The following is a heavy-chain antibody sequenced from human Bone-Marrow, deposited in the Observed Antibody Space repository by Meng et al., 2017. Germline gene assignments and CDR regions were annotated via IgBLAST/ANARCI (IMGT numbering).Heavy chain of an antibody. CDR2: TTPDGSAT. V-gene: IGHV3-74*01. D-gene: IGHD1-26*01. CDR1: GFTFRNYW. J-gene: IGHJ4*01. CDR3: ARDLREADF. Sequence: GGSLRLSCAGSGFTFRNYWMYWVRQAPGKGLVWVSRTTPDGSATTYADSVKGRFTISRDNAQNTLFLQMNSLRAEDTAVYYCARDLREADFWGHGTLVNGAS.